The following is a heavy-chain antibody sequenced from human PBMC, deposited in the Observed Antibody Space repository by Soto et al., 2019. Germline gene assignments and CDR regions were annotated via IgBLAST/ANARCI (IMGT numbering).Heavy chain of an antibody. J-gene: IGHJ4*02. CDR3: ARDSGIAAAGTLFDY. CDR1: GFTFSSYS. Sequence: EVQLVESGGGLVKPGGSLRLSCAASGFTFSSYSMNWVRQAPGKGLEWVSSISSSSSYIYYADSVKGRFTIPRDNPKYSLYLPMNSPKVGDTAVYYFARDSGIAAAGTLFDYWGQGTLVTVSS. V-gene: IGHV3-21*01. CDR2: ISSSSSYI. D-gene: IGHD6-13*01.